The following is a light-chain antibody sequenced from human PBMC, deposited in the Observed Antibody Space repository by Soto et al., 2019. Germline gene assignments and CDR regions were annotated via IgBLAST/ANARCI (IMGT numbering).Light chain of an antibody. V-gene: IGLV2-23*02. CDR2: EVT. J-gene: IGLJ1*01. CDR1: SGDVGGYNL. CDR3: CSYGGNSEV. Sequence: QSVLTQPASVSGAPGQSITIPCTGTSGDVGGYNLVSWYQQHPGKAPKLMIYEVTERPSGVSNRFSGSKSGNTASLTISGLQPDDEADYYCCSYGGNSEVFGTGTKFTVL.